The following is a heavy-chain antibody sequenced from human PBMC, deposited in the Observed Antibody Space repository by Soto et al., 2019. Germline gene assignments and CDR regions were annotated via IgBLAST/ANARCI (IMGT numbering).Heavy chain of an antibody. CDR1: GFAFSSSA. D-gene: IGHD1-26*01. CDR2: ITVAGGGI. CDR3: AKWPPSPKMGVTSH. J-gene: IGHJ4*02. V-gene: IGHV3-23*01. Sequence: EVQLLESGGGLVQPGGSLRLSCAASGFAFSSSAMAWIRQTPGKGLQWVSAITVAGGGIYYADSVKGRFTISRDNSKKTLYLQMNGLSAEGTALYFCAKWPPSPKMGVTSHWGQGTLVTVSS.